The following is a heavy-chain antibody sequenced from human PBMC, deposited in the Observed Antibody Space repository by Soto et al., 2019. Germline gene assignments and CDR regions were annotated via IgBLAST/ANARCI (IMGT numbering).Heavy chain of an antibody. J-gene: IGHJ4*02. CDR2: IFYSGGT. Sequence: SETLSLTCTVSGDSISTYYWSWIRQPPGKGLQWIGHIFYSGGTAYNPSLESRVTISLDMSKKQFSLKLNSMTAADTAVYYCARVQLVHKVIDYWGQGTQVTVSS. CDR1: GDSISTYY. V-gene: IGHV4-59*01. CDR3: ARVQLVHKVIDY. D-gene: IGHD1-1*01.